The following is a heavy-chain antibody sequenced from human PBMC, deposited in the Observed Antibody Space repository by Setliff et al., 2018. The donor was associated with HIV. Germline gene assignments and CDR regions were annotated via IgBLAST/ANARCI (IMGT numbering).Heavy chain of an antibody. D-gene: IGHD3-22*01. V-gene: IGHV4-61*02. CDR1: GGSISSGFYY. CDR3: ARGHSYDSYGYYLRGFDI. Sequence: SETLSLTCTVSGGSISSGFYYWSWIRQPAGKGLEWIGRIYTTGSTNYNPSVKRRVTISIDTSKNQISLKLSSVTAADTAVYYCARGHSYDSYGYYLRGFDIWGPGTMVTVSS. J-gene: IGHJ3*02. CDR2: IYTTGST.